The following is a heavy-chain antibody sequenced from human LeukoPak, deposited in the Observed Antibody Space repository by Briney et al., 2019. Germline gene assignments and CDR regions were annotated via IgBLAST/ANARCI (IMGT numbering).Heavy chain of an antibody. J-gene: IGHJ4*02. CDR2: ISSSGYTK. CDR3: ARSTSFDY. V-gene: IGHV3-11*01. Sequence: GGSLRLSCAVSGFTFSDYDMSWIRQAPGEGLEWVSYISSSGYTKYYADSVKGRFTISRDNARNSLYLQMNSLSAEDTAVYYCARSTSFDYWGQGTLVTVSS. CDR1: GFTFSDYD. D-gene: IGHD2-2*01.